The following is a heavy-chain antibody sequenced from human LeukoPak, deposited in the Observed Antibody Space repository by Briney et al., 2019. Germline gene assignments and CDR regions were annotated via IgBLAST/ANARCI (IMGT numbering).Heavy chain of an antibody. Sequence: SETLSLTCAVSGYSISSGYYWGWIRQPPGKGLEWIGSIYHSGSTYYNPSLKSRVTISVDTSKNQFSLKLSSVTAADTAVYYCARVEGGAPDYWGQGTLVTVSS. D-gene: IGHD1-26*01. CDR3: ARVEGGAPDY. CDR2: IYHSGST. CDR1: GYSISSGYY. J-gene: IGHJ4*02. V-gene: IGHV4-38-2*01.